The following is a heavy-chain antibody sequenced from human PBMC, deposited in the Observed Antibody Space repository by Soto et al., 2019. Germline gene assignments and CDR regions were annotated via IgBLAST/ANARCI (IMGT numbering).Heavy chain of an antibody. D-gene: IGHD6-6*01. CDR1: GFTFSSHG. Sequence: PGGSLRLPCAASGFTFSSHGMHWVRQAPGKGLEWVAVISYDGSNKYYADSVKGRFTISRDNSKNTLYLQMNSLRAEDTAVYYCAKDRQLVVGPLEYWGQGTLVTVTS. J-gene: IGHJ4*02. V-gene: IGHV3-30*18. CDR3: AKDRQLVVGPLEY. CDR2: ISYDGSNK.